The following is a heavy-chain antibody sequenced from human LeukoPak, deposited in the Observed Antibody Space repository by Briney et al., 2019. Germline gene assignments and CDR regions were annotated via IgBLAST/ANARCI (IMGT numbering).Heavy chain of an antibody. Sequence: SVKVSCKASGGTFSSYAISWVRQDPGQGLEWMGRIIPMFGIANYAQKFQGRVTITADKSTSTAYMDLSSLRSEDTALYYCAKDGRRYSSGWYVDHWGQGTLVTVSS. J-gene: IGHJ4*02. CDR1: GGTFSSYA. CDR2: IIPMFGIA. V-gene: IGHV1-69*04. CDR3: AKDGRRYSSGWYVDH. D-gene: IGHD6-19*01.